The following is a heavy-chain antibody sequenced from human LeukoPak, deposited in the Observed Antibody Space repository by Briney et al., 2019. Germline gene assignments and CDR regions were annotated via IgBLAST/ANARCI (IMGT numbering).Heavy chain of an antibody. Sequence: PSQTLSLTCTVSGGSISSGDYYWTWIRQPPEKGLEWIGEINHSGSTNYNPSLKSRVTISVDTSKNQFSLKLTSVTAADTAVYYCARGGSVYFQHWGQGTLVTVSS. CDR3: ARGGSVYFQH. CDR1: GGSISSGDYY. V-gene: IGHV4-30-4*08. J-gene: IGHJ1*01. CDR2: INHSGST. D-gene: IGHD1-26*01.